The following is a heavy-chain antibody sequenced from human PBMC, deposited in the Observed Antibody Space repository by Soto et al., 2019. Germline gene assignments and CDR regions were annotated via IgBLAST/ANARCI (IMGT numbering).Heavy chain of an antibody. CDR1: GFTFSSYS. CDR3: ARATEYCSGGSCYPTTFDY. Sequence: EVQLVESGGGLVQPGGSLRLSCAASGFTFSSYSMNWVRQAPGKGLEWVSYISSSSSTIYYADSVKGRFTISRDNAKNSLYLQMNSLRDEDTAVYYCARATEYCSGGSCYPTTFDYWGQGTLVTVSS. J-gene: IGHJ4*02. V-gene: IGHV3-48*02. CDR2: ISSSSSTI. D-gene: IGHD2-15*01.